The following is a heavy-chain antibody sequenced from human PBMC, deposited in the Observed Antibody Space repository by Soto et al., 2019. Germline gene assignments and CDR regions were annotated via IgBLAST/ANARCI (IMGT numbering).Heavy chain of an antibody. D-gene: IGHD3-22*01. CDR3: ARLGYYDSSGHYFDI. CDR1: GYSFTSYW. J-gene: IGHJ3*02. CDR2: IDPSDSYT. V-gene: IGHV5-10-1*01. Sequence: GESLKVSCKGSGYSFTSYWISWVRQMPGKGLEWMGRIDPSDSYTNYSPSFQGHVTISADKSISTAYLQWSSLKASDTAMYYCARLGYYDSSGHYFDIWGQGTMVTVSS.